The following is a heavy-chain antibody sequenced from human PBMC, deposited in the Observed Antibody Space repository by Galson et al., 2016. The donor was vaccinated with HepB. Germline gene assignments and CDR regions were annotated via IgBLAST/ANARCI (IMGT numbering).Heavy chain of an antibody. D-gene: IGHD4-17*01. Sequence: PALVKPTQTLTLTCNFSGFSLSTRGMRLAWLRQPPGKTLEWLARIGWDDDEIYNSRLKTRLSITKDTSKNQVVLIMTNSDPVDTATYYCAHVRGTVIDYWGQGTLVTVSS. CDR1: GFSLSTRGMR. CDR3: AHVRGTVIDY. J-gene: IGHJ4*02. CDR2: IGWDDDE. V-gene: IGHV2-70*04.